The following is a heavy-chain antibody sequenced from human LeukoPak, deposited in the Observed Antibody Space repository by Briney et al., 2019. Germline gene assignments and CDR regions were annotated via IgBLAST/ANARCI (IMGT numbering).Heavy chain of an antibody. D-gene: IGHD3-9*01. CDR3: ARLLDILTGYYPNWFDP. J-gene: IGHJ5*02. CDR1: GYSFTSYW. Sequence: GESLKISCKGSGYSFTSYWIGWVRQMPGKGLEWMGIIYPGDSDTRYSPSFQGQVTISADKSISTAYLQWSSLKASDTAMYYCARLLDILTGYYPNWFDPWGQGTLVTVSS. V-gene: IGHV5-51*01. CDR2: IYPGDSDT.